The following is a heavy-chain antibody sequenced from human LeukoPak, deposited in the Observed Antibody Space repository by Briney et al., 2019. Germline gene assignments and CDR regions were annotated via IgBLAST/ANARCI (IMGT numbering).Heavy chain of an antibody. CDR2: IFTTGST. CDR3: ARGDSTVTPKYFQY. V-gene: IGHV4-4*07. CDR1: GGSIGNFY. D-gene: IGHD4-23*01. Sequence: SETLSLTCTVSGGSIGNFYWNWIRQPAGKGLEWIGRIFTTGSTNYNPSLKSRVTISVDTSKNQFSLKLSSVTAADTAVYYCARGDSTVTPKYFQYWGQGTLVTVSS. J-gene: IGHJ1*01.